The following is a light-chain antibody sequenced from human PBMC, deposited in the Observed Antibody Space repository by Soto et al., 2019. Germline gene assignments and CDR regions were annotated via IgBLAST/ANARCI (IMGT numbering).Light chain of an antibody. V-gene: IGKV3-20*01. CDR3: QQYGSSPLT. J-gene: IGKJ4*01. Sequence: EIVLTQSPGTLSLSPGERATLSCRASQNVAGRYLAWYQQKPGQSPRLLIYGASNRATGIAHKFSASGSGTDFTLTISRLQPEDFAVYYCQQYGSSPLTFGGGTKLDIK. CDR2: GAS. CDR1: QNVAGRY.